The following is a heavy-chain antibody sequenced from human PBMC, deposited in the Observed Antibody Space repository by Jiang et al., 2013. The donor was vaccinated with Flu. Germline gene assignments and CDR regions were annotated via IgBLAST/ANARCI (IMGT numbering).Heavy chain of an antibody. D-gene: IGHD6-13*01. J-gene: IGHJ4*02. CDR3: ARDRSSSPRFFDY. Sequence: SRVTMSVDTSKNQFSLKLSSVTAADTAVYYCARDRSSSPRFFDYWGQGTPVAVSS. V-gene: IGHV4-4*06.